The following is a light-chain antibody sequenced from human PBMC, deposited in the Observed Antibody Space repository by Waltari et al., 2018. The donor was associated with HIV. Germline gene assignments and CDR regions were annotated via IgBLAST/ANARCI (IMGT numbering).Light chain of an antibody. J-gene: IGLJ1*01. V-gene: IGLV1-44*01. CDR1: TSNIGGNT. CDR3: AAWDDSLKGGA. CDR2: SNN. Sequence: QSVLAQPPSASGTPGQRVTISCSGSTSNIGGNTVSWYQQLPGTAPKLLIYSNNERPSGVPDRLSGSTSGTSASLVISGLQSEEEADYYCAAWDDSLKGGAFGTGTKVTVL.